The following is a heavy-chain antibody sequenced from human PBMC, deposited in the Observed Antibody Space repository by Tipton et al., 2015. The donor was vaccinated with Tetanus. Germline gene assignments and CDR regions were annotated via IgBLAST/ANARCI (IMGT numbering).Heavy chain of an antibody. J-gene: IGHJ4*02. D-gene: IGHD3-10*01. CDR2: IYNTGNT. CDR1: GGSISSTNYY. CDR3: ARRQVGRGPFDY. V-gene: IGHV4-39*07. Sequence: TLSLICTVSGGSISSTNYYWGWIRQPPGKGLEWIGSIYNTGNTYYNPSLKSRVTISEDTSKNQLSLKLSSVTAADTAVYYCARRQVGRGPFDYWGQGSRVTVSS.